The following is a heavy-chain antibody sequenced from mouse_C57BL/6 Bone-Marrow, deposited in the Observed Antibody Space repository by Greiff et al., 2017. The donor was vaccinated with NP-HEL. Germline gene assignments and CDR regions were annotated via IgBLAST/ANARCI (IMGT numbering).Heavy chain of an antibody. CDR2: IDPEDGGN. V-gene: IGHV14-1*01. CDR3: TTDLLLRFFDN. CDR1: GFNFTDYY. Sequence: VQLQQSGAELVRPGASVKLSCTASGFNFTDYYMHWVKQRPEQGLEWIGMIDPEDGGNKYAPKFQGKATMTADTSSNTAYLQLSSLTSEDTAVYYCTTDLLLRFFDNGGQGTTLTVSS. D-gene: IGHD1-1*01. J-gene: IGHJ2*01.